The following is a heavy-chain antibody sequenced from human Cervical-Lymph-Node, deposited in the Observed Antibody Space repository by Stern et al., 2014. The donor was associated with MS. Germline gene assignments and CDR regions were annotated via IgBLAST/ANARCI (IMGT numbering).Heavy chain of an antibody. Sequence: VQLVASGAEVQKPGASVKVSCKASGYPFTSYYMPWVRQAPGHGLAWMGFINPSGGSTSYAQKCQGRVTMTRDTSTSTVYMELSSLRAEDTAVYYCARDRHSSSWYVRWFDPWGQGTLVTVSS. CDR1: GYPFTSYY. D-gene: IGHD6-13*01. V-gene: IGHV1-46*03. J-gene: IGHJ5*02. CDR3: ARDRHSSSWYVRWFDP. CDR2: INPSGGST.